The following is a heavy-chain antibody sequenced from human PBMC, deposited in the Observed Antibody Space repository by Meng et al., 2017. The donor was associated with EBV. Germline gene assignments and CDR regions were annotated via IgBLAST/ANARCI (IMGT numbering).Heavy chain of an antibody. J-gene: IGHJ4*02. Sequence: DPGLLSLPLTRPLTCIVSRPSVSGGTFPWSWIRQPPGKELQWIGYIYDGGTTIYNPSLKSRVTIFLDTSRNQFSLGLRSVTTADTAVYYCAKSSSSTPGVVDSWGQGTLVTVSS. CDR3: AKSSSSTPGVVDS. D-gene: IGHD2-2*01. CDR2: IYDGGTT. V-gene: IGHV4-61*01. CDR1: RPSVSGGTFP.